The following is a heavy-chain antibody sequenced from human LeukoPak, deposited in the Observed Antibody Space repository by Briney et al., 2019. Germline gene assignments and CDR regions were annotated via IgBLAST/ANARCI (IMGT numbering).Heavy chain of an antibody. CDR1: GFTFSDYF. V-gene: IGHV3-11*04. CDR2: ISSSGTG. D-gene: IGHD3-10*01. Sequence: PGGSLRLSCAASGFTFSDYFMSWIRQAPGKGLEWLSHISSSGTGYYTDSVKGRATISRDNARNSLYLQMNSLRAEDTAVYYCGRDFVYYGSGSYFDYWGQGALVTVSP. J-gene: IGHJ4*02. CDR3: GRDFVYYGSGSYFDY.